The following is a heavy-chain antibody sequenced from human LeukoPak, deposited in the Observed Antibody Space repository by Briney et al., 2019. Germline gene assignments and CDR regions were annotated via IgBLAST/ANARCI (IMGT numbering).Heavy chain of an antibody. CDR3: ARERSDGSYPYYYYGMDV. CDR2: ISSSDSTI. J-gene: IGHJ6*04. D-gene: IGHD2-15*01. CDR1: GFTFSSYE. Sequence: PGGSLRLSCAASGFTFSSYEMNWVRQAPGKGLEWVSYISSSDSTIYYADSVKGRFTISRDNAKNSLYLQMNSLRAEDTAVYYCARERSDGSYPYYYYGMDVWGKGTTVTVSS. V-gene: IGHV3-48*03.